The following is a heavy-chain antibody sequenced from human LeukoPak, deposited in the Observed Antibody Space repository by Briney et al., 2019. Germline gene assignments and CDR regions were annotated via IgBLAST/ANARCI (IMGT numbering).Heavy chain of an antibody. CDR3: AKGSQDIRLWLLEFDY. D-gene: IGHD5-18*01. V-gene: IGHV3-23*01. J-gene: IGHJ4*02. Sequence: PGGSLRLSCAASGFTFSSYAMSWVRQAPGKGLEWVSAISGSGGSTYYADSVKGRFTISRDNSKNTLYLQTNSLRAEDTAVYYCAKGSQDIRLWLLEFDYWGQGTLVTVSS. CDR1: GFTFSSYA. CDR2: ISGSGGST.